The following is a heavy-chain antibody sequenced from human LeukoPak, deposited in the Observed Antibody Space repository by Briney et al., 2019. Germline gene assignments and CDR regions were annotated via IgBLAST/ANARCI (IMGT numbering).Heavy chain of an antibody. D-gene: IGHD3-22*01. Sequence: ASETLSLTCAVSGYSISSGYYWSWIRQPPGQGLEWIGYIYYSGSTYYNPSLKSRVTISVDTSKNQFSLKLSSVTAADTAVYYCARQNYYDSSGYYYYMDVWGKGTTVTVSS. CDR3: ARQNYYDSSGYYYYMDV. CDR2: IYYSGST. CDR1: GYSISSGYY. J-gene: IGHJ6*03. V-gene: IGHV4-30-4*08.